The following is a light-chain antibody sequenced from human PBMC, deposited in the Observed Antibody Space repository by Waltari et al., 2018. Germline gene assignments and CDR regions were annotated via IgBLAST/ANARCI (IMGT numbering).Light chain of an antibody. Sequence: ELVLTQSPATLSLSPGERATLSCRASQSVNSQLGSYQHKPGQAPRLLIYDASIRVTGISARFSGSGSGTDFTLTISSLEPEDFAVYYGQQRLKWPWSFGQGTKVEIK. CDR1: QSVNSQ. CDR2: DAS. V-gene: IGKV3-11*01. CDR3: QQRLKWPWS. J-gene: IGKJ1*01.